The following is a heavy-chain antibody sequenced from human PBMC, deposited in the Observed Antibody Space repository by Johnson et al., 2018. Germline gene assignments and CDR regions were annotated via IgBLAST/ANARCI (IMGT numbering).Heavy chain of an antibody. CDR1: GFTFSGSP. Sequence: VQLVESGGGLVQPGGSLILSCEASGFTFSGSPMHWVRQPSGKGLEWVGRIRGKPNNYATAYAASVKGRFTISRDDSKNTAYLRMNSLKTEDTAVYYSGPYMVAYDAFDIWGQGTMVTVSS. J-gene: IGHJ3*02. V-gene: IGHV3-73*01. CDR2: IRGKPNNYAT. CDR3: GPYMVAYDAFDI. D-gene: IGHD5-12*01.